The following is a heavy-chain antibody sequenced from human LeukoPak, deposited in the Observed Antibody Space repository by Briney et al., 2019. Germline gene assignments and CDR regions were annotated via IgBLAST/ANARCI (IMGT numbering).Heavy chain of an antibody. J-gene: IGHJ4*02. Sequence: SETLSLTCTVSGGSISSSSYYWGWIRQPPGKGLEWIGSIYYSGSTYYNPSLKSRVTISVDTSKNQFSLKLSSVTAADTAVYYCARVVLRYFDWLLEWGDSYFDYWGQGTLVTVSS. D-gene: IGHD3-9*01. CDR3: ARVVLRYFDWLLEWGDSYFDY. CDR2: IYYSGST. V-gene: IGHV4-39*07. CDR1: GGSISSSSYY.